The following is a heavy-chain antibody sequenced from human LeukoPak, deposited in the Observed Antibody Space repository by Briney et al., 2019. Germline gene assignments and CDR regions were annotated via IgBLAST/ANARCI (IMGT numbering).Heavy chain of an antibody. CDR2: TVGSRADT. CDR3: ARVYDFYYYMDV. CDR1: GFTFNKYA. V-gene: IGHV3-23*01. J-gene: IGHJ6*03. Sequence: QLGGSLSLSCAASGFTFNKYAMGWVRQTPGKGLEWVAATVGSRADTYHADSVKGRFTVSRDDSKNTLYLQMNNLRAEDTAMYYCARVYDFYYYMDVWGKGTTVTVSS.